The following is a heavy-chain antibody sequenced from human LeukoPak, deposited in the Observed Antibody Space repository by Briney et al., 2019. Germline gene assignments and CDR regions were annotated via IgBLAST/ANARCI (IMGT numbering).Heavy chain of an antibody. J-gene: IGHJ3*02. CDR2: IYTSGST. Sequence: SQTLSLTCTVPGGSISSGSYYWSWIRQPAGKGLEWIGRIYTSGSTNYNPSLKSRVTISVDTSKNQFSLKLSSVTAADTAVYYCAITLYSSGWYARAFDIWGQGTMVTVSS. D-gene: IGHD6-19*01. CDR1: GGSISSGSYY. V-gene: IGHV4-61*02. CDR3: AITLYSSGWYARAFDI.